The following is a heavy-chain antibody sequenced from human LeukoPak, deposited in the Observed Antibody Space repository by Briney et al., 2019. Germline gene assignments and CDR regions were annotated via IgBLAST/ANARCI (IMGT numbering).Heavy chain of an antibody. J-gene: IGHJ6*03. D-gene: IGHD5-18*01. Sequence: SVKVSCKASGGTFSSYAISWVRQAPGQGLEWMGGIIPIFGTANYAQKFRGRVTITTDESTSTAYMELSSLRSEDTAVYYCARDREGRGYSYGTYYYYYMDVWGKGTTVTVSS. V-gene: IGHV1-69*05. CDR1: GGTFSSYA. CDR2: IIPIFGTA. CDR3: ARDREGRGYSYGTYYYYYMDV.